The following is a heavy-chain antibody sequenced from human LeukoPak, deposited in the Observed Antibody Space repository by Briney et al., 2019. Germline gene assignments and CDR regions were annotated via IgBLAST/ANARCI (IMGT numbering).Heavy chain of an antibody. Sequence: ASVKASCKASGYTFTSYGISWVRQAPGQGLEWMGWISAYNGNTNYAQKLQGRVTMTTDTSTSTAYMELRSLRSDDTAVYYCAREYYYDSSGYYLDAFDIWGQGTMVTVSS. J-gene: IGHJ3*02. CDR1: GYTFTSYG. D-gene: IGHD3-22*01. CDR2: ISAYNGNT. CDR3: AREYYYDSSGYYLDAFDI. V-gene: IGHV1-18*01.